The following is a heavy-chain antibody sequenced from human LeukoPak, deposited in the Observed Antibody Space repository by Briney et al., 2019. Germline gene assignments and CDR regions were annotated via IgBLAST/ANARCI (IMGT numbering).Heavy chain of an antibody. V-gene: IGHV3-7*01. CDR1: GFTFSNYW. D-gene: IGHD3-22*01. Sequence: GGSLRLSCVVSGFTFSNYWMTWVRQAPGKGLEWVANIQQDGSEKYYVDSVKGRFTISRDNAKNSLYLQMNSLRAEDTAVYYCARVRSNYYDSSGYYYRPYDWFDPWGQGTLVTVSS. CDR2: IQQDGSEK. CDR3: ARVRSNYYDSSGYYYRPYDWFDP. J-gene: IGHJ5*02.